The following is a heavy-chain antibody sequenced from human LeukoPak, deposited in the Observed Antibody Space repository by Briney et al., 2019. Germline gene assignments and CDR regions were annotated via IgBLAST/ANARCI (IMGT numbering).Heavy chain of an antibody. Sequence: PSETLSLTCTVSGGSTNSNNYYWSWIRQPPGKGLEYIGYIYYSGSTNYNPSLKSRVTISVDTSKNQFSLKLSSVTAADTAVYYCARDLGYYYDSGGYYSQAFDIWGQGTTVTVSS. V-gene: IGHV4-61*01. CDR2: IYYSGST. D-gene: IGHD3-22*01. CDR1: GGSTNSNNYY. CDR3: ARDLGYYYDSGGYYSQAFDI. J-gene: IGHJ3*02.